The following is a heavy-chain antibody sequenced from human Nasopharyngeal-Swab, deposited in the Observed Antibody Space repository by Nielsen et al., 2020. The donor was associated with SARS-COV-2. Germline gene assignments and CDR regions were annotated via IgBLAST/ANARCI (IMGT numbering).Heavy chain of an antibody. CDR2: VYYSGST. Sequence: SETLSLTCTVSGGSISSHSYFWGWIRQPPGKGLEWIGTVYYSGSTYYNPSLKSRVTISVDTSKNQFSLKLNSVTATDTAVYYCARGYGSFPYYFDHWGQGTLVTVSS. CDR3: ARGYGSFPYYFDH. V-gene: IGHV4-39*01. CDR1: GGSISSHSYF. D-gene: IGHD1-26*01. J-gene: IGHJ4*02.